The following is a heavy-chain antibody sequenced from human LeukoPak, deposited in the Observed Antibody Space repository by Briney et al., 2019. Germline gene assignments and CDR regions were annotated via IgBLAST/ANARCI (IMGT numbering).Heavy chain of an antibody. CDR3: ASVAESFY. CDR2: IYSGGST. CDR1: GFTFSDYY. V-gene: IGHV3-53*01. Sequence: GGSLRLSCAASGFTFSDYYMSWIRQAPGKGLEWVSVIYSGGSTYYADSVKGRFTISRDNSKNTLYLQMNSLRAEDTAVYYCASVAESFYWGQGTLVTVSS. J-gene: IGHJ4*02. D-gene: IGHD3-10*01.